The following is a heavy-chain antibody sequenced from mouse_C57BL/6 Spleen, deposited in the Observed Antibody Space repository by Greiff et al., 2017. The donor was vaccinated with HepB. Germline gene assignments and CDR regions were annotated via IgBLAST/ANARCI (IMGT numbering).Heavy chain of an antibody. CDR1: GFTFSDYY. D-gene: IGHD2-12*01. Sequence: DVKLVESEGGLVQPGSSMKLSCTASGFTFSDYYMAWVRQVPEKGLEWVANINYDGSSTYYLDSLKSRFIISRDNAKNILYLQMSSLKSEDTATYYCAREDDGDAMDYWGQGTSVTVSS. V-gene: IGHV5-16*01. J-gene: IGHJ4*01. CDR2: INYDGSST. CDR3: AREDDGDAMDY.